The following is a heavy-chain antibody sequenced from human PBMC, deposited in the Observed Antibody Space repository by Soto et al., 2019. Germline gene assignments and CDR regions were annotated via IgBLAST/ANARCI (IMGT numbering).Heavy chain of an antibody. CDR3: AREGAMVTKGNWFDP. CDR2: IYYSGST. V-gene: IGHV4-31*03. Sequence: SETLSLTCTVSGGSISSGGYYWSWIRQHPGKGLEWIGYIYYSGSTYYNPSLKSRVAISVDTSKNQFSLKLSSVTAADTAVYYCAREGAMVTKGNWFDPWGQGTLVTVSS. J-gene: IGHJ5*02. D-gene: IGHD5-18*01. CDR1: GGSISSGGYY.